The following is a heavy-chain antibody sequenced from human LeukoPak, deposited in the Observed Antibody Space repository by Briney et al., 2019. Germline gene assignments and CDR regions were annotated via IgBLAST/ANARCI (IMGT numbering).Heavy chain of an antibody. Sequence: ASVKVSCKASGYTFTSYYMHWVRQAPGQGLEWMGIINPSGGSTSYAQKFQGRVTMTRDTSTSTVYMELSSLRSDDTAVYYCARGVRGGSYYVRYTMGGFGQNWFDPWGQGTLVTVSS. J-gene: IGHJ5*02. D-gene: IGHD1-26*01. CDR1: GYTFTSYY. V-gene: IGHV1-46*01. CDR2: INPSGGST. CDR3: ARGVRGGSYYVRYTMGGFGQNWFDP.